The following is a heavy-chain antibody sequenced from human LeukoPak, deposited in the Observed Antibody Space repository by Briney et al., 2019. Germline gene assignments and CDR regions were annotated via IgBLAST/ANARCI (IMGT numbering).Heavy chain of an antibody. CDR1: GFTFSGFW. CDR3: AKVDRNIVPAPGTDY. CDR2: ISGSGGSA. Sequence: GGSLRLSCAVSGFTFSGFWMSWSRQAPGKGLEWVSAISGSGGSAYYADSVKGRFTISRDNSKNTLYLQMNSLRAEDTAVYYCAKVDRNIVPAPGTDYWGQGTLVTVSS. D-gene: IGHD2-2*01. V-gene: IGHV3-23*01. J-gene: IGHJ4*02.